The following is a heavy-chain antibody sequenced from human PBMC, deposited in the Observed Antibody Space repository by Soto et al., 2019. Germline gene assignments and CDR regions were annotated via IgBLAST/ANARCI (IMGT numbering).Heavy chain of an antibody. D-gene: IGHD3-10*01. V-gene: IGHV4-4*07. CDR3: VRGHYYGSGSYLGMDV. Sequence: PSETLSLTCTASGGSIISYYWSWIRQPAGKGLEWIGRIYTSGSTNYNPSLKSRVTMSVDTSKNQFSLKLSSVTAADTAVYYCVRGHYYGSGSYLGMDVWGQGTTVT. CDR1: GGSIISYY. J-gene: IGHJ6*02. CDR2: IYTSGST.